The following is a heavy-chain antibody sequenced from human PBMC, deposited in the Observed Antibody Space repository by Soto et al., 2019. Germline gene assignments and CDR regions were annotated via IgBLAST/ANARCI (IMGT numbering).Heavy chain of an antibody. CDR1: GFTFSSYA. Sequence: EVQLLDSGGGLVQPGVSLRLSCAASGFTFSSYAMNWVRQAPGKGLDWVSAISGSGVSTYYADSVKGRFASSRDNSKNTLYLQMSSLRAEDTAVYYCEQGPLGSSYDLDYWGQGTLVTVSS. J-gene: IGHJ4*02. D-gene: IGHD5-12*01. CDR3: EQGPLGSSYDLDY. V-gene: IGHV3-23*01. CDR2: ISGSGVST.